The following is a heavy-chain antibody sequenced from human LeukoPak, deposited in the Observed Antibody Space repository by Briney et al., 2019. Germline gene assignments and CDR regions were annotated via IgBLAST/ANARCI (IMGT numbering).Heavy chain of an antibody. V-gene: IGHV3-30*04. J-gene: IGHJ4*02. CDR2: ISYDGRNE. CDR3: ARDRSSYEYYFDS. Sequence: GGALRLSCAASGFTFNNYAMHWVRQAPGKGLEWVAVISYDGRNEYYADSVKGGFTISRDNSKNSLYLQMRSLRAEDTAVYYCARDRSSYEYYFDSWGQGTLVTVSS. CDR1: GFTFNNYA. D-gene: IGHD5-12*01.